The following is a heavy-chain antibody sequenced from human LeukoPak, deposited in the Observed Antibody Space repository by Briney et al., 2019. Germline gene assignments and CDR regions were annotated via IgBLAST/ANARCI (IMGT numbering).Heavy chain of an antibody. Sequence: GGSLRLSCAASGFTFSNYAMSWIRQAPGKGLEWVSIISGSGGSTYYADSVKGRFTISRDNSKNTLSLQMNSLRAEDTAVYFCAKDATHSYGYVNWFDPWGQGTLVTVSS. V-gene: IGHV3-23*01. CDR1: GFTFSNYA. D-gene: IGHD5-18*01. CDR3: AKDATHSYGYVNWFDP. J-gene: IGHJ5*02. CDR2: ISGSGGST.